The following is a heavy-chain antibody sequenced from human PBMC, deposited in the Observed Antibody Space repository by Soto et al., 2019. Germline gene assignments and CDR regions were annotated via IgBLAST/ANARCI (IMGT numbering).Heavy chain of an antibody. CDR2: INNYNGNT. J-gene: IGHJ4*02. Sequence: QVQLVQSGPEVKKPGASVKVSCKASGYTFTTYGISWVRQAPGQGLEWMGWINNYNGNTAYAQRFQGRFTVTTDTYTSTAYMELTNLRSDDTAVYYCARDVAVRRLDHWGQGTLVTVSS. D-gene: IGHD6-6*01. V-gene: IGHV1-18*01. CDR3: ARDVAVRRLDH. CDR1: GYTFTTYG.